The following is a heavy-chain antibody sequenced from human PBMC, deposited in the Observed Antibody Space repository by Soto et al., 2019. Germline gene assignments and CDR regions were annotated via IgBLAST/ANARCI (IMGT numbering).Heavy chain of an antibody. CDR3: ARDGCFDDSSGYRGYFDY. Sequence: GGSLRLSCADSGFPFSNYAMTWVRQAPGKGLEWVAALSGSGVSTYYADSVMGRFTISRDNSKNTVYLQRNSLRAEDTAVYYCARDGCFDDSSGYRGYFDYWGQGTLVTVSS. V-gene: IGHV3-23*01. J-gene: IGHJ4*02. CDR1: GFPFSNYA. D-gene: IGHD3-22*01. CDR2: LSGSGVST.